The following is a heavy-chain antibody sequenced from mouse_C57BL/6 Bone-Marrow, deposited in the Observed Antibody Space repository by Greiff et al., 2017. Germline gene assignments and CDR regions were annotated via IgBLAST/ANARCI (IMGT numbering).Heavy chain of an antibody. Sequence: EVKLQQSGPVLVKPGASVKMSCKASGYTFTDYYMNWVKPSHGKSLEWIGVINPYNGGTSYNQKFKGKATLTVDKSSSTAYMELNSLTSEDSAVYYCARVAGWLPAGFAYWGQGTLVTVSA. V-gene: IGHV1-19*01. D-gene: IGHD2-3*01. J-gene: IGHJ3*01. CDR2: INPYNGGT. CDR3: ARVAGWLPAGFAY. CDR1: GYTFTDYY.